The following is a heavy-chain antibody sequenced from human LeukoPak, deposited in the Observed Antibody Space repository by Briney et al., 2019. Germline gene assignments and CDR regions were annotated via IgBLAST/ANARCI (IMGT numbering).Heavy chain of an antibody. D-gene: IGHD6-13*01. CDR2: IIPILGIA. V-gene: IGHV1-69*04. CDR3: AREIAAAVYLFDY. CDR1: GDTFSSYA. J-gene: IGHJ4*02. Sequence: ASVKVSCKASGDTFSSYAISWVRQAPGQGLEWMGRIIPILGIANYAQKFQGRVTITADKSTSTAYMELSSLRSEDTAVYYCAREIAAAVYLFDYWGQGTLVTVSS.